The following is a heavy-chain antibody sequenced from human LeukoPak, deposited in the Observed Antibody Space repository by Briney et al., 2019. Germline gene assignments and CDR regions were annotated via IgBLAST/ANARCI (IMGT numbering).Heavy chain of an antibody. CDR3: ARQSLGASGLDH. CDR2: APHDRSSP. Sequence: PGGSLRLSCAVSGFRFNSHHVHWVRQAPNKGLEWVAVAPHDRSSPSHAASVNGRFTISRDNSKDTLFLHMDSLRVDDTAIYYCARQSLGASGLDHWGQGVLVTVSS. V-gene: IGHV3-30*03. J-gene: IGHJ4*02. CDR1: GFRFNSHH. D-gene: IGHD1-26*01.